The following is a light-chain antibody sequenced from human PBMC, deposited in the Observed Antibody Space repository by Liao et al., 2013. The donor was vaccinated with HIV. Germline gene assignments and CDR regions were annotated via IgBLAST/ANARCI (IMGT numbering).Light chain of an antibody. Sequence: SYELTQPPSVSVAQERRPPVTCGGNNIGSKTVHWYQQKPGQAPVLLIYHASDRPSGIPERFSGSNSGNTATLTISRVEPGDEADYYCQLWDSSSDHPYVFGTGTQVTVL. CDR3: QLWDSSSDHPYV. V-gene: IGLV3-21*01. CDR1: NIGSKT. CDR2: HAS. J-gene: IGLJ1*01.